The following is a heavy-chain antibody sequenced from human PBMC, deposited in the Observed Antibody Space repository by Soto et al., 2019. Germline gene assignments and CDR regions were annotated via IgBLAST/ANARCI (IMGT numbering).Heavy chain of an antibody. CDR1: GDSISSSSYY. CDR2: IHYSGNT. J-gene: IGHJ6*02. D-gene: IGHD6-13*01. V-gene: IGHV4-31*02. Sequence: TLSLTCTVSGDSISSSSYYWSWIRQHPGKGLEWIGYIHYSGNTRYNPSLKSRLTISVDTSKNQFSLMLSSLTAADTAVYFCARARVPYSSTWYRYDYYGMDIWGQGTTVTVSS. CDR3: ARARVPYSSTWYRYDYYGMDI.